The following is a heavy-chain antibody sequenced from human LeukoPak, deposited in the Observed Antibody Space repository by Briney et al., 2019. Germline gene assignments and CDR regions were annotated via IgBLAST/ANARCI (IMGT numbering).Heavy chain of an antibody. Sequence: GASVKVSCKTSGGTFNNSAISWVRQAPGQGLEWLGGIMPLFGTAGYAQKFQGRVTITKDESTRTVYLALTSLTSDDTAVYYCARDVHGDYGSGWFDPWGKGTLVSVSS. CDR3: ARDVHGDYGSGWFDP. CDR2: IMPLFGTA. J-gene: IGHJ5*02. CDR1: GGTFNNSA. V-gene: IGHV1-69*05. D-gene: IGHD4-17*01.